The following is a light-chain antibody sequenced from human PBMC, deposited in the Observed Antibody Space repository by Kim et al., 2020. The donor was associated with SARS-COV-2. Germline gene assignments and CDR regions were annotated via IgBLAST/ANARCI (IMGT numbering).Light chain of an antibody. CDR2: DVS. J-gene: IGLJ3*02. CDR3: NSYTSSSTRV. CDR1: SSDVGGYNY. V-gene: IGLV2-14*03. Sequence: QSITISCTGTSSDVGGYNYVSWYQQHPGKAPKLMIYDVSNRPSGVSTRFSGSKSGNTASLTISGLQAEDEADYYCNSYTSSSTRVFGRGTQLTVL.